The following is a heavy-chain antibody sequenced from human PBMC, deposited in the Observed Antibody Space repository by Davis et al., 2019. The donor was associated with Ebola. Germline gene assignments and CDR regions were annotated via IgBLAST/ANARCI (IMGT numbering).Heavy chain of an antibody. CDR3: ARVKYSSGWYSDY. Sequence: GESLKISCAASGFSFSTYWMSWVRQAPGKGPEWVANIKEDGSDKYYADSVRGRLTISRDNAKNSLYLQMNSLRAEDTAVYYCARVKYSSGWYSDYWGQGTLVTVSS. CDR2: IKEDGSDK. J-gene: IGHJ4*02. CDR1: GFSFSTYW. D-gene: IGHD6-19*01. V-gene: IGHV3-7*01.